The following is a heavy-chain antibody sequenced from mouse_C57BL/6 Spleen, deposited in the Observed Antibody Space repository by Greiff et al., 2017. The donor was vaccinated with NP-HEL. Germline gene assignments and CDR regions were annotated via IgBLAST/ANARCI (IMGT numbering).Heavy chain of an antibody. CDR3: ARYYDYDGGLDY. J-gene: IGHJ2*01. CDR2: IYPGDGDT. Sequence: VQLKESGAELVKPGASVKISCKASGYAFSSYWMNWVKQRPGKGLEWIGKIYPGDGDTNYNGKFKGKATLTADKSSSTAYMQLSSLTSEDSAVYFCARYYDYDGGLDYWGQGTTLTVSS. CDR1: GYAFSSYW. V-gene: IGHV1-80*01. D-gene: IGHD2-4*01.